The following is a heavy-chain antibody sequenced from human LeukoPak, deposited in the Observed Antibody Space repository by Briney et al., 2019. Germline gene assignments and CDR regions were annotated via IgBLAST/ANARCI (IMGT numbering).Heavy chain of an antibody. CDR1: GYTFTSYD. J-gene: IGHJ4*02. Sequence: ASVKVSCKASGYTFTSYDINWVRQATGQGLEWMGWMNPNSGNTGYAQKFQGRVTMTRNTSISTAYMELSSLRSDDTAVYYCARSGLYYYDSSGYPKDYWGQGTLVTVSS. CDR2: MNPNSGNT. CDR3: ARSGLYYYDSSGYPKDY. V-gene: IGHV1-8*01. D-gene: IGHD3-22*01.